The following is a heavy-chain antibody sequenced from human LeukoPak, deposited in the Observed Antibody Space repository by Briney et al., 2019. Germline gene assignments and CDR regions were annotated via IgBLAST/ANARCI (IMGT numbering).Heavy chain of an antibody. D-gene: IGHD3-22*01. CDR1: GFTFSSYE. Sequence: PGGSLRLSCAASGFTFSSYEINWVRQAPGKGLEWVSYISSSGNTIYYADSVKGRFTISRDNAKNSLYLQMNSLSAGDTAVYYCARDIRDDSSGYYPDNFDIWGQGTMVTASS. J-gene: IGHJ3*02. V-gene: IGHV3-48*03. CDR2: ISSSGNTI. CDR3: ARDIRDDSSGYYPDNFDI.